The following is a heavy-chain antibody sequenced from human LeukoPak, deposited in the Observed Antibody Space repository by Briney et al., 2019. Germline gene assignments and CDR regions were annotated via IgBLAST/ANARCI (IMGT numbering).Heavy chain of an antibody. V-gene: IGHV3-23*01. CDR3: ARELVSSGAGYFDL. Sequence: GGSPRLSCEASGFTFGNFGMTWVRQAPGKGLQWVSGITGSTTWTYYAASVKGRFTVSRDNSQNTLHLQMNSLRADDTAVYYCARELVSSGAGYFDLWGRGTLVTVSS. D-gene: IGHD3-10*02. CDR2: ITGSTTWT. CDR1: GFTFGNFG. J-gene: IGHJ2*01.